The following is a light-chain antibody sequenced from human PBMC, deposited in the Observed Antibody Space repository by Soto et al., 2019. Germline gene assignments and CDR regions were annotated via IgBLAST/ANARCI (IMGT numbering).Light chain of an antibody. CDR1: QSISSW. CDR2: KAS. V-gene: IGKV1-5*03. J-gene: IGKJ3*01. Sequence: DIQMTQSPSTLSASVGDRITITCRASQSISSWLAWYQQKPGKAPKLLIYKASSLGSGVPSRFSGSGSGTEFTLTISSLQPDDFATYYCQHYNSYPLTFGPGTKVDIK. CDR3: QHYNSYPLT.